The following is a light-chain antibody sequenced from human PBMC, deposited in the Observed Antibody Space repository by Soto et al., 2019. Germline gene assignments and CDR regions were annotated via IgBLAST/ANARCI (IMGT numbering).Light chain of an antibody. Sequence: DIQMTQSPSTLSVSLGDRVTITCRASQSISSWLAWYQQKPGKAPKLLINKASSLESGVPARFSGSGSGTEFTLTISSLQPDDFATYYCQHFNSYPWTFGQGTKVDIK. CDR3: QHFNSYPWT. CDR2: KAS. V-gene: IGKV1-5*03. J-gene: IGKJ1*01. CDR1: QSISSW.